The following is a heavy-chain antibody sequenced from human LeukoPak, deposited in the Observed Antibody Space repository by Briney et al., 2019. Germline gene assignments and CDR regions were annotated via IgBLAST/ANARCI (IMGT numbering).Heavy chain of an antibody. CDR2: IIPILGIA. CDR1: GGTFSSYA. D-gene: IGHD4-11*01. Sequence: SVKVSCKASGGTFSSYAISWVRQAPGQGLEWMGRIIPILGIANYAQKFQGRVTITADKSTSTAYMELSSLRSEDTAAYYCAGDTVTTIDYWGQGTLVTVSS. CDR3: AGDTVTTIDY. J-gene: IGHJ4*02. V-gene: IGHV1-69*04.